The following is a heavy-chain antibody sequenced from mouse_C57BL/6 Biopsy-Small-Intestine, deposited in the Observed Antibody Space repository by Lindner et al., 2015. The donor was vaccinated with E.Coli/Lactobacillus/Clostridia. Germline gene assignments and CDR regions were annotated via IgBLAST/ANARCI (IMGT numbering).Heavy chain of an antibody. V-gene: IGHV1-26*01. CDR1: GYTFTGYF. J-gene: IGHJ1*01. CDR2: INPNNGAT. D-gene: IGHD2-1*01. Sequence: SVKVSCKASGYTFTGYFMHWVRQAPGQGLEWMAWINPNNGATSYAQKYQDRVTVTRDTSISTAYMEMSRLTSDDTAVYYCARSWNYISGMDVWGQGTTVTVSS. CDR3: ARSWNYISGMDV.